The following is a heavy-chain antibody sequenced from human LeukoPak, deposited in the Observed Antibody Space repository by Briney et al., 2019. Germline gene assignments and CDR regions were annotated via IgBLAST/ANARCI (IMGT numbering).Heavy chain of an antibody. V-gene: IGHV4-59*02. CDR1: GGSVSSFY. CDR3: ARRVGHSYGVTGAGAFDI. D-gene: IGHD5-18*01. J-gene: IGHJ3*02. CDR2: IYYSGST. Sequence: PSETLSLTCAVSGGSVSSFYWSWLRQPPGRGLEWIGYIYYSGSTYYNPSLKSRVTISVDTPNNQFSLKLSSVTAADTAVYYCARRVGHSYGVTGAGAFDIWGQGTMVTVSS.